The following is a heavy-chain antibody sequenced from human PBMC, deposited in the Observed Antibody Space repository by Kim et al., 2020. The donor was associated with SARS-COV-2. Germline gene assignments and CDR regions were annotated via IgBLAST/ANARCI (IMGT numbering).Heavy chain of an antibody. D-gene: IGHD3-9*01. CDR1: GFTFSSFA. CDR2: ISGSGGST. V-gene: IGHV3-23*01. J-gene: IGHJ3*02. Sequence: GGSLRLSCAASGFTFSSFAMSWVRQAPGKGLEWVSGISGSGGSTYYADSVKGRFTISRDNSRNTLYLQMSSLRAEDTAVYYCAKTWAPRGGDIFTGYQNDAFDIWGQGTMVTVSS. CDR3: AKTWAPRGGDIFTGYQNDAFDI.